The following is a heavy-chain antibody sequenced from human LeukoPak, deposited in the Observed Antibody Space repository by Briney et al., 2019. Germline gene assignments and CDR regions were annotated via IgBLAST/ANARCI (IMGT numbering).Heavy chain of an antibody. CDR3: AKDLERYSSSWYGWYGMDV. Sequence: GGSLRLSCAASGFTFSSYGMHWVRQAPGKGLEWVAFIRYDGSNKYYADSVKGRFTISRDNSKNTLYLQMNSLRAEDTAVYYCAKDLERYSSSWYGWYGMDVWGQGTTVTVSS. J-gene: IGHJ6*02. D-gene: IGHD6-13*01. CDR1: GFTFSSYG. CDR2: IRYDGSNK. V-gene: IGHV3-30*02.